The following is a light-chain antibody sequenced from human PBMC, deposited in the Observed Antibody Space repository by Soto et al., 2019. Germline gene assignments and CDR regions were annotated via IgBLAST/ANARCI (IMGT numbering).Light chain of an antibody. CDR3: QQRSGWPPEPT. J-gene: IGKJ4*01. CDR1: QSVGTS. Sequence: IVLTQSPAALSLSPGERATLSCRASQSVGTSLAWYQQRSGQAPRLLMYDASNRVTGIPARFSGSGSGTDFTLTISSLAPDDFGIYYCQQRSGWPPEPTFGGGTKVE. CDR2: DAS. V-gene: IGKV3-11*01.